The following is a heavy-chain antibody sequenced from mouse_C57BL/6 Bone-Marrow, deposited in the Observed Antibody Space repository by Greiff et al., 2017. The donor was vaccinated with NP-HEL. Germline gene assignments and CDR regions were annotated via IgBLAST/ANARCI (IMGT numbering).Heavy chain of an antibody. CDR1: GYAFTSYW. CDR2: IDPSDSYT. V-gene: IGHV1-50*01. Sequence: VQLQQPGAELVKPGASVKLSCKASGYAFTSYWMQWVKQRPGQGLEWIGEIDPSDSYTNYNQKFKGKATLTVDTSSSTAYMQLSSLTSEDSAVYYCARDDGKSAMDYWGQGTSVTVSS. D-gene: IGHD2-3*01. J-gene: IGHJ4*01. CDR3: ARDDGKSAMDY.